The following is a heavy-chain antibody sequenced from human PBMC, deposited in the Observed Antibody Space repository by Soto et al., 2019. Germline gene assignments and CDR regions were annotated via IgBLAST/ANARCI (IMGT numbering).Heavy chain of an antibody. V-gene: IGHV3-21*06. Sequence: PGGSLRLSCAASGFIFTSYTMNWVRQAPGRGLEWVSSISPNSDYIYDSDSVKGRFTISRDNAKYSLFLQMNILRPEDTAVYYCARSPQAASHAPERHYDLWGRGTLVTVSS. J-gene: IGHJ2*01. D-gene: IGHD2-8*01. CDR3: ARSPQAASHAPERHYDL. CDR2: ISPNSDYI. CDR1: GFIFTSYT.